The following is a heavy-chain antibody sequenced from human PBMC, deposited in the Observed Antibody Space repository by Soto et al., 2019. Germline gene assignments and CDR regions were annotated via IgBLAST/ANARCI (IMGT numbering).Heavy chain of an antibody. CDR2: IYHSGST. CDR1: GGSISSGVYY. D-gene: IGHD3-16*02. Sequence: SETLSLTCTVSGGSISSGVYYWTWIRQHPGKGLEWIGYIYHSGSTYYNPSLRSRLTISVDSSNNQFSLRLSSVTAADTAVYYCARGGSYHELVPDCWGQGTLVTVSS. V-gene: IGHV4-31*03. CDR3: ARGGSYHELVPDC. J-gene: IGHJ4*02.